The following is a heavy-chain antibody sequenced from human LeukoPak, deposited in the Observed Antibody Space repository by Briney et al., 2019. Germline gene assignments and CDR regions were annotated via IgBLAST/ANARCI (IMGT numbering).Heavy chain of an antibody. CDR2: IWYDGNNK. D-gene: IGHD5-18*01. J-gene: IGHJ4*02. CDR3: AKGSYSYASVVYFDY. CDR1: GFTFSSYG. V-gene: IGHV3-33*06. Sequence: GGSLRLSCAASGFTFSSYGMHWVRQAPGKGLEWVAVIWYDGNNKDYADSVKSRFSISRDTSKSTLYLQMNSLRAEDTAVYYCAKGSYSYASVVYFDYWGQGTLVTVSS.